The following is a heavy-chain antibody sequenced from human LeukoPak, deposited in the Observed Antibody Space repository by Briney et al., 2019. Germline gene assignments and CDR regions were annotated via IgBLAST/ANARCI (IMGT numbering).Heavy chain of an antibody. V-gene: IGHV3-66*01. CDR3: AREAPQYSSGWLTAFDI. J-gene: IGHJ3*02. CDR1: GFTFSSYA. D-gene: IGHD6-19*01. CDR2: IYSGGST. Sequence: PGGSLRLSCAASGFTFSSYAMSWVRQAPGKGLEWVSVIYSGGSTYYADSVKGRFTISRDNSKNTLYLQMNSLRAEDTAVYYCAREAPQYSSGWLTAFDIWGQGTMVTVSS.